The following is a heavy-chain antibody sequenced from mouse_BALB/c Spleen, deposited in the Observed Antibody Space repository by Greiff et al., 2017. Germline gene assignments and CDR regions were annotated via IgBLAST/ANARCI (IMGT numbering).Heavy chain of an antibody. Sequence: LVESGAELVKPGASVKLSCTASGFNIKDTYMHWVKQRPEQGLEWIGRIDPANGNTKYDPKFQGKATITADTSSNTAYLQLSSLTSEDTAVYYCARNLAWFAYWGQGTLVTVSA. CDR1: GFNIKDTY. CDR3: ARNLAWFAY. J-gene: IGHJ3*01. CDR2: IDPANGNT. D-gene: IGHD2-1*01. V-gene: IGHV14-3*02.